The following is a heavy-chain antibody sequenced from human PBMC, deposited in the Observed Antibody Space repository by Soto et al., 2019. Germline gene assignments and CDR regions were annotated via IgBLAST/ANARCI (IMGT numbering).Heavy chain of an antibody. Sequence: SETLSLTCTVSGGSISSYYWSWIRQPPGKGLEWIGYIYYSGSTNYNPSLKCRVTISVDTSKNQFSLKLSSVTAAETAVYYCARGTGRLNYYDSSGYYFFQHWGQGTLVTVSS. CDR2: IYYSGST. CDR3: ARGTGRLNYYDSSGYYFFQH. D-gene: IGHD3-22*01. V-gene: IGHV4-59*01. J-gene: IGHJ1*01. CDR1: GGSISSYY.